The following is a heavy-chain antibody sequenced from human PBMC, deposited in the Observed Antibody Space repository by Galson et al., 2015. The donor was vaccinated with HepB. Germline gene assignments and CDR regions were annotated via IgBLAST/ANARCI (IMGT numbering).Heavy chain of an antibody. CDR3: ARDRGTGGYELNY. D-gene: IGHD5-12*01. V-gene: IGHV3-30-3*01. Sequence: SLRLSCAASGFTFSSYAMHWVRQAPGKGLEWVAVISYDGSNKYYAGSVKGRFTISRDNSTNTLYLQLNSLRAEDTAVYYCARDRGTGGYELNYWGQGTLVTVSS. J-gene: IGHJ4*02. CDR2: ISYDGSNK. CDR1: GFTFSSYA.